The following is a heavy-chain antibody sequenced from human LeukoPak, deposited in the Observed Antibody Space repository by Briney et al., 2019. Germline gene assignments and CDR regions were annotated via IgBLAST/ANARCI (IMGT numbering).Heavy chain of an antibody. CDR1: GYSFTRYW. D-gene: IGHD4-17*01. V-gene: IGHV5-51*01. CDR3: ARQGGDYEDY. CDR2: IYPGDSGT. J-gene: IGHJ4*02. Sequence: GESLKISCKTSGYSFTRYWIGWVRQLSGKGLEWMGFIYPGDSGTRYSPSFQGQVTISADKSISTAYLQWSSLKASDTAMYYCARQGGDYEDYWGQGTLVTVSS.